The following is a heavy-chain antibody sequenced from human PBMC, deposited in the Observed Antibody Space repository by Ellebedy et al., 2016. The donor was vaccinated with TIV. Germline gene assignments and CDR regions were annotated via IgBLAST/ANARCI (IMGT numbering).Heavy chain of an antibody. CDR1: GFTFSNYG. J-gene: IGHJ6*02. V-gene: IGHV3-21*01. Sequence: GGSLRLXXAASGFTFSNYGMNWVRQAPGKGLEWVSSISSSSSYIYYADSVKGRFIISRDNAKNSLYLQMNSLRAEDTAGYYCARDTSRNYDILTGYYTPYYYGMDVWGQGTTVTVSS. CDR2: ISSSSSYI. CDR3: ARDTSRNYDILTGYYTPYYYGMDV. D-gene: IGHD3-9*01.